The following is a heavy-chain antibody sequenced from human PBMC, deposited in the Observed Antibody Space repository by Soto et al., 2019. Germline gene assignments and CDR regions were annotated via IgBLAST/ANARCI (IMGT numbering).Heavy chain of an antibody. CDR2: MNPNGGNT. Sequence: ASVKVSCKASGYTFTSYDINWVRQATGQGLEWMGLMNPNGGNTSYAQKFQGRVTMTRDTSTRTVYMELSSLRSEDTAVYYCARDGGEIMITFGGVIATDYWGQGTLVTVSS. CDR3: ARDGGEIMITFGGVIATDY. CDR1: GYTFTSYD. V-gene: IGHV1-8*01. D-gene: IGHD3-16*02. J-gene: IGHJ4*02.